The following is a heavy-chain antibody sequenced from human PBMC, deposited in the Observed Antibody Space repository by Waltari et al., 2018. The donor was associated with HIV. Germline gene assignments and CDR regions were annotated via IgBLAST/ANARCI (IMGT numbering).Heavy chain of an antibody. D-gene: IGHD6-6*01. V-gene: IGHV1-18*01. CDR3: AVASGSSSAPRWVY. CDR2: VIAYNGNT. Sequence: QVQVVQSGAEVKKPGASVKVPCKASGYTFSSYGISWVRQAPGQGLEWMGWVIAYNGNTKYAHKLQGRVTMTAETSTSAAYMELRSLRSDDTAVYYCAVASGSSSAPRWVYWCQGTLVNVSS. J-gene: IGHJ4*02. CDR1: GYTFSSYG.